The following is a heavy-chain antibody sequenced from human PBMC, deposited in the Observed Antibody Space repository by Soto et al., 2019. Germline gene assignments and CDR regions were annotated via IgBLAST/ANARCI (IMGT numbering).Heavy chain of an antibody. CDR2: FDPEDGET. V-gene: IGHV1-24*01. D-gene: IGHD3-3*01. J-gene: IGHJ4*02. CDR3: ATEPVGTYYDFWSGYYSLGY. CDR1: GYTLTELS. Sequence: ASVKVSCKVSGYTLTELSMHWVRQAPGKGLEWMGGFDPEDGETIYAQKFQGRVTMTEDTSTDTAYMELSSLRSEDTAVYYCATEPVGTYYDFWSGYYSLGYWGQGTLVTVSS.